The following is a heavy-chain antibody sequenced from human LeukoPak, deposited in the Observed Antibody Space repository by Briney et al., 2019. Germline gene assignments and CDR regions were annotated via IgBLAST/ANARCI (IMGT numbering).Heavy chain of an antibody. CDR3: AKGRLAAAFTRGEDY. J-gene: IGHJ4*02. CDR1: GVTFSSSS. Sequence: GGSLRLSCAASGVTFSSSSMHSVRQAPGKGLEWVAVISYDGNNKYYADSVKGRFTISRDNPKNTLFLQMDSLRAEDTALYYCAKGRLAAAFTRGEDYWGQGTLVTVSS. CDR2: ISYDGNNK. V-gene: IGHV3-30*18. D-gene: IGHD6-13*01.